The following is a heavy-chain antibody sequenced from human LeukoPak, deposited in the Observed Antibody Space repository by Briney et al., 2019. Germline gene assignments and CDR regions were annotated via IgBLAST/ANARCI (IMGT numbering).Heavy chain of an antibody. CDR1: GGSISSSSYY. J-gene: IGHJ3*02. V-gene: IGHV4-39*07. CDR3: AREGYYDSSGYYHAFDI. D-gene: IGHD3-22*01. Sequence: PSETLSLTCTVSGGSISSSSYYWGWIRQPPGKGLEWIGSIYYSGSTYYNPSLKSRVTISVDRSKNQFSLKLSSVTAADTAVYYCAREGYYDSSGYYHAFDIWGQGTMVTVSS. CDR2: IYYSGST.